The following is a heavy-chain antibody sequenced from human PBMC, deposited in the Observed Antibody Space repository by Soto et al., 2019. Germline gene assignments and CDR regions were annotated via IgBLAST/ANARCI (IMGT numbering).Heavy chain of an antibody. Sequence: QVQLQQWGAGLLKPSETLSLTCAVYGGSFSGYYWCWIRQPPGKGLEWFGEINHSGSTNYNPSLKSRVTISVDTSKHHFTLKLRSVTAADTAVYYCVSTRWAGRTVVNYYHGMDVCGQGTTVTVSS. J-gene: IGHJ6*02. CDR3: VSTRWAGRTVVNYYHGMDV. D-gene: IGHD6-19*01. V-gene: IGHV4-34*01. CDR1: GGSFSGYY. CDR2: INHSGST.